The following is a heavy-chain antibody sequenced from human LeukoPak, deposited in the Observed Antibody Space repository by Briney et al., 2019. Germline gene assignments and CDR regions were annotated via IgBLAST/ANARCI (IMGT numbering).Heavy chain of an antibody. CDR3: ARDGSSSRYYGSGSYYNMDV. CDR1: GGTFSSYA. CDR2: IIPIFGTA. Sequence: SVKVSCKASGGTFSSYAISWVRQAPGQGLEWMGGIIPIFGTANYAQKFQGRVTITADESTSTAYMELSSLRSEDTAVYYCARDGSSSRYYGSGSYYNMDVWGKGTTVTISS. J-gene: IGHJ6*03. D-gene: IGHD3-10*01. V-gene: IGHV1-69*13.